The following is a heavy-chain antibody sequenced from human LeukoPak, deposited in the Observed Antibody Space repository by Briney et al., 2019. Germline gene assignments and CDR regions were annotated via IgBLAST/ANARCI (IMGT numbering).Heavy chain of an antibody. D-gene: IGHD3-9*01. J-gene: IGHJ4*02. CDR2: FDPEDGET. CDR3: ATEGDFDWLLDY. Sequence: ASVKVSCKVSGYALTELSMHWVRQAPGKGLEWMGGFDPEDGETIYAQKFQGRVTMTEDTSTDTAYMELSSLRSEDTAVYYCATEGDFDWLLDYWGQGTLVTVSS. CDR1: GYALTELS. V-gene: IGHV1-24*01.